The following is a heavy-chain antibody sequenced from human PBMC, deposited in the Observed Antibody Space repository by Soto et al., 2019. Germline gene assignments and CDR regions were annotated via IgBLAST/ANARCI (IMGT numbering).Heavy chain of an antibody. CDR1: GDSISDYF. CDR3: ARSDYGGKRGYYFDY. J-gene: IGHJ4*02. D-gene: IGHD4-17*01. Sequence: SETLSLTCSVSGDSISDYFWSWIRQPPGKGLEWIGNIYSSGTTNDNPSLKSRVSISVDTSKNQFSLNLNSVTAADTAVYYCARSDYGGKRGYYFDYWGQGTLVTVSS. CDR2: IYSSGTT. V-gene: IGHV4-59*01.